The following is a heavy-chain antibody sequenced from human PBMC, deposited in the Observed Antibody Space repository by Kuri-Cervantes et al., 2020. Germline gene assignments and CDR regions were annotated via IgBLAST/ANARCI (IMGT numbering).Heavy chain of an antibody. Sequence: ASVKVSCKASGYTFTGYYMHWVRQAPGQGLEWMGWINPNSGGTNYAQKFQGRVTMTRDTSISTAYMELSSLRSEDTAVYYCAREGRSVEYEEIDYWGQGTLVTVSS. V-gene: IGHV1-2*02. CDR1: GYTFTGYY. D-gene: IGHD5-24*01. J-gene: IGHJ4*02. CDR3: AREGRSVEYEEIDY. CDR2: INPNSGGT.